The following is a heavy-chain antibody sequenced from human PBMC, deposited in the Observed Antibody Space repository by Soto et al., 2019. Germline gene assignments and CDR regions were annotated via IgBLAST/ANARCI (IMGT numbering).Heavy chain of an antibody. J-gene: IGHJ6*02. D-gene: IGHD2-2*01. CDR3: ARGVRTGYCSSTSCYGSYYYYGMDV. Sequence: QVQLVQSGAEVKKPGASVKVSCKASGYTSTSYDINWVRQATGQGLEWMGWMNPNSGNTGYAQKFQGRVTMTRNTSISTAYMELSSLRSEDTAVYYCARGVRTGYCSSTSCYGSYYYYGMDVWGQGTTVTVSS. V-gene: IGHV1-8*01. CDR1: GYTSTSYD. CDR2: MNPNSGNT.